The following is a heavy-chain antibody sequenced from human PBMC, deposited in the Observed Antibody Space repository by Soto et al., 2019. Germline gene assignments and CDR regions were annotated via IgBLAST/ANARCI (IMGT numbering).Heavy chain of an antibody. CDR1: GFTFSSYA. D-gene: IGHD3-22*01. CDR3: AKDGNYYYYDSSGYFVEFDY. J-gene: IGHJ4*02. CDR2: ISGSGGST. Sequence: PGGSLRLSCAASGFTFSSYAMSWVRQAPGKGLEWVSAISGSGGSTYYADSVKGRFTISRDNSKNTLYLQMNSLRAEDTAVYYCAKDGNYYYYDSSGYFVEFDYWGQGTRVTVSS. V-gene: IGHV3-23*01.